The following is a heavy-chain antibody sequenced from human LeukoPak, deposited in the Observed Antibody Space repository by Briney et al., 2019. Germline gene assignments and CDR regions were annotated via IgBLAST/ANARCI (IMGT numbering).Heavy chain of an antibody. Sequence: GGSLRLSCAVSGFTFRSYAMNWVRQAPGKGLEWVAAITADGGSTHYTTSVKGRFIISRDTPKNTLSLQMNSLRAEDTAVYFCARVWLRDYMDVWGEGTTVSVSS. J-gene: IGHJ6*03. CDR2: ITADGGST. V-gene: IGHV3-23*01. CDR1: GFTFRSYA. D-gene: IGHD5-12*01. CDR3: ARVWLRDYMDV.